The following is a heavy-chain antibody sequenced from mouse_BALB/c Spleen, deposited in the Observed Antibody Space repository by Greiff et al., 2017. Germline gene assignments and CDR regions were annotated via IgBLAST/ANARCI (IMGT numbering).Heavy chain of an antibody. J-gene: IGHJ3*01. CDR2: ISSGSSTI. V-gene: IGHV5-17*02. CDR3: ARDYYGSPFAY. D-gene: IGHD1-1*01. CDR1: GFTFSSFG. Sequence: EVKLVESGGGLVQPGGSRKLSCAASGFTFSSFGMHWVRQAPEKGLEWVAYISSGSSTIYYADTVKGRFTISRDNPKNTLFLQMTSLRSEDTAMYYCARDYYGSPFAYWGQGTLVTVSA.